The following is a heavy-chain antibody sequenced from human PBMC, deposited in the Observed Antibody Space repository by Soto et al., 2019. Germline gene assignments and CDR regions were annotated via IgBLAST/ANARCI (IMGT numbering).Heavy chain of an antibody. Sequence: SETLSLTCTVSGCSISSGGYCLSWIRQHPGKGLEWIGYIYYSGSTNYNPSLKSRVTISVDTSKNQFSLKLSSVTAADTAVYYCARGGYYYYYMDVWGKGTTVTVSS. CDR3: ARGGYYYYYMDV. V-gene: IGHV4-61*08. CDR2: IYYSGST. J-gene: IGHJ6*03. CDR1: GCSISSGGYC.